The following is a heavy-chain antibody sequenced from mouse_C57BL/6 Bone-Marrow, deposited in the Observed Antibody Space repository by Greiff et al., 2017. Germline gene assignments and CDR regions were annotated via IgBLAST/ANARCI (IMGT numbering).Heavy chain of an antibody. Sequence: EVKVVESGGGLVQPGGSMKLSCAASGFTFSDAWMDWVRQSPEKGLEWVAEIRNKANNHATYYAESVKGRFTISREDSKSSVYLQMNSLRAEDTGIYYCTKEYYSNYYWYFDVWGTGTTVTVSS. CDR2: IRNKANNHAT. V-gene: IGHV6-6*01. CDR3: TKEYYSNYYWYFDV. D-gene: IGHD2-5*01. J-gene: IGHJ1*03. CDR1: GFTFSDAW.